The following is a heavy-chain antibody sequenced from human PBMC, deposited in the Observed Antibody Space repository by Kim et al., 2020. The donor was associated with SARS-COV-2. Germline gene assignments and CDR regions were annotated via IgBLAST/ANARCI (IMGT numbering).Heavy chain of an antibody. D-gene: IGHD5-12*01. CDR1: GFTFSSYA. V-gene: IGHV3-64D*06. CDR2: ISSNGGST. Sequence: GGSLRLSCSASGFTFSSYAMHWVRQAPGKGLEYVSAISSNGGSTYYADSVKGRFTISRDNSKNTLYLQMSSLRAEDTAVYYCVKLSRARGYSGYDSDSFDYWGQGTLVTVSS. J-gene: IGHJ4*02. CDR3: VKLSRARGYSGYDSDSFDY.